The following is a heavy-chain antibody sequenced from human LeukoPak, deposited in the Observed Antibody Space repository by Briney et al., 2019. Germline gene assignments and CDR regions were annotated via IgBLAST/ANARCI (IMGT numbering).Heavy chain of an antibody. J-gene: IGHJ4*02. D-gene: IGHD5-12*01. CDR3: ARVRGYSGYLDY. CDR1: GYTFTGYY. CDR2: INPNSGGT. Sequence: ASVKDSCKASGYTFTGYYMHWVRQAPGQGLEWMGWINPNSGGTNYAQKFQGRVTMTRDTSISTAYMELSRLRSDDTAVYYCARVRGYSGYLDYWGQGTLVTVSS. V-gene: IGHV1-2*02.